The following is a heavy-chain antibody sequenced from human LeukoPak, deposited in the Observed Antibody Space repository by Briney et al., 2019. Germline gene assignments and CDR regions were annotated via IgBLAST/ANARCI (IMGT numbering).Heavy chain of an antibody. J-gene: IGHJ3*02. CDR2: INTNTGNP. CDR3: TRDSFTDGASTFDI. D-gene: IGHD3-16*01. CDR1: GYTFTTYA. V-gene: IGHV7-4-1*01. Sequence: ASVKVSCKASGYTFTTYAMNWLRQAPGQGLEWMGWINTNTGNPTYAQGFTGRFVFSLDTSVGTAYLQIFSLKVEDTAVYYCTRDSFTDGASTFDIWGQGTMVTVSS.